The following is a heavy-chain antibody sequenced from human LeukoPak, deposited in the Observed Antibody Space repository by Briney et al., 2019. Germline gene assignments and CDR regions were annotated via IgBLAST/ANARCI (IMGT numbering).Heavy chain of an antibody. CDR3: ARGLGYCSSTSCYNV. V-gene: IGHV1-69*04. CDR1: GGTFSSYA. J-gene: IGHJ6*02. D-gene: IGHD2-2*02. CDR2: IIPILGIA. Sequence: SVKVSCKASGGTFSSYAISWVRQAPGQGLEWMGRIIPILGIANYAQKFQGRVTTTADKSTSTAYMELSSLRSEDTAVYYCARGLGYCSSTSCYNVWGQGTTVTVSS.